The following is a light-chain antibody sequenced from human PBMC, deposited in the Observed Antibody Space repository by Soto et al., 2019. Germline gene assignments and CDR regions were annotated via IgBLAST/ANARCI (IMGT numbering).Light chain of an antibody. CDR3: GADHGSGSNFVVV. CDR2: VGTGGIEG. J-gene: IGLJ2*01. Sequence: LVLTQPPSASASLGASVTLTCTLNSGYSNYRVDWHQQRPGKGPRFVMRVGTGGIEGSKGDGIPDRFSVSGSGLNRYLTINNIQEEDESDYHCGADHGSGSNFVVVFGGGTKLTVL. V-gene: IGLV9-49*01. CDR1: SGYSNYR.